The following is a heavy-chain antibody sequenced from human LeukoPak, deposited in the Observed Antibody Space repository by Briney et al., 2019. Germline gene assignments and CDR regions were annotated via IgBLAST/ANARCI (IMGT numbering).Heavy chain of an antibody. CDR3: ARDHGDYYYYYMDV. CDR1: GYTFTGYY. D-gene: IGHD4-17*01. V-gene: IGHV1-2*02. Sequence: SVTVSCKASGYTFTGYYMHWVRQAPGQGLEWMGWINPNSGGTNYAQKFQGRVTMTRDTSISTAYMELSRLRSDDTAVYYCARDHGDYYYYYMDVWGKGTTVTVSS. CDR2: INPNSGGT. J-gene: IGHJ6*03.